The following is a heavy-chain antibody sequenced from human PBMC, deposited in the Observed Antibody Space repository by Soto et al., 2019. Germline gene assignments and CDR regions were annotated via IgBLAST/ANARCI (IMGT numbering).Heavy chain of an antibody. CDR1: GGCFSDHS. Sequence: SETLSLTCAVSGGCFSDHSWSWIRQPPGKGLEWIGEINHDGSAHYNPSLKSRVTILVDTAKKQFSLNLNSVTAADTAVYYCAIPDGRSSQGLDYWAQGTLVTVSS. V-gene: IGHV4-34*01. CDR3: AIPDGRSSQGLDY. J-gene: IGHJ4*02. D-gene: IGHD6-13*01. CDR2: INHDGSA.